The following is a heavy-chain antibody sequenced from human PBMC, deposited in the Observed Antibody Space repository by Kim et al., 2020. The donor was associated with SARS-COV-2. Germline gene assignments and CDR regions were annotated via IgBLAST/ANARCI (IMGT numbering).Heavy chain of an antibody. J-gene: IGHJ4*02. CDR1: GGSISSSSYY. V-gene: IGHV4-39*01. CDR3: ARRVRDSSGYPYFDY. Sequence: SETLSLTCTVSGGSISSSSYYWGWIRQPPGKGLEWIGSIYYSGSTYYNPSLKSRVTISVDTSKNQFSLKLSSVTAADTAVYYCARRVRDSSGYPYFDYWGPGNLVTVSS. D-gene: IGHD3-22*01. CDR2: IYYSGST.